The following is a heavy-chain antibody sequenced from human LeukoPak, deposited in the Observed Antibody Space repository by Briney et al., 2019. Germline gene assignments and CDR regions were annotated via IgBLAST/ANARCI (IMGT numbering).Heavy chain of an antibody. CDR1: GGSISSYY. CDR2: IYYSGST. J-gene: IGHJ6*02. D-gene: IGHD6-6*01. Sequence: PSETLSLTCTVSGGSISSYYWSWIRQPPGKGLEWIGYIYYSGSTNYNPSLKSRVTISVDTSKNQFSLKLSSVTAADTAVYYCARGLSPSSLTYYYYGMDVWGQGTTVTVSS. CDR3: ARGLSPSSLTYYYYGMDV. V-gene: IGHV4-59*12.